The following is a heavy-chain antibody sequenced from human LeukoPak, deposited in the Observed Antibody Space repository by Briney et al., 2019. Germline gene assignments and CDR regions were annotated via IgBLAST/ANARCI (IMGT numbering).Heavy chain of an antibody. D-gene: IGHD6-13*01. CDR1: RGSISGFY. J-gene: IGHJ5*01. CDR2: VSDSGST. Sequence: SETLSLTCTVSRGSISGFYWSWIRQPPGRGLEWIGYVSDSGSTNYNSSLRSRVTISRDTSTNQFSLKLSSVTTADTAVYYCATAGQLLVFGSWGQGTLVTVSS. CDR3: ATAGQLLVFGS. V-gene: IGHV4-59*01.